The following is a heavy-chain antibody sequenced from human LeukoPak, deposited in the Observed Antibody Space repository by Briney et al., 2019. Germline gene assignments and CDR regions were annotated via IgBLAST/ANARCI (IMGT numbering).Heavy chain of an antibody. CDR2: IYYSGST. J-gene: IGHJ6*03. D-gene: IGHD5-18*01. Sequence: SETLSLTCTVSGGSISSSSYYWGWIRQPPGKGLEWIGSIYYSGSTNYNPSLKSRVTISVDTSKNQFSLKLSSVTAADTAVYYCARGGYSYGFRFIPSYYYYMDVWGKGTTVTVSS. V-gene: IGHV4-39*07. CDR1: GGSISSSSYY. CDR3: ARGGYSYGFRFIPSYYYYMDV.